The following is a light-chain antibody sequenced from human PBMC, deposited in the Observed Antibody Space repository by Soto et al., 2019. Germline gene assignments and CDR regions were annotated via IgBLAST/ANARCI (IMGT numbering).Light chain of an antibody. V-gene: IGKV3-20*01. CDR3: HQYASSPWT. J-gene: IGKJ1*01. CDR2: DAS. CDR1: QSVSSTY. Sequence: EIVLTQSPGTLSLSPGDRATLSCRASQSVSSTYLAWYQQQPGQAPRLLIYDASTRAAGIPDRFSGSGSGTDFTLTISRPQAEDFPVYYCHQYASSPWTFGQGAKVEIK.